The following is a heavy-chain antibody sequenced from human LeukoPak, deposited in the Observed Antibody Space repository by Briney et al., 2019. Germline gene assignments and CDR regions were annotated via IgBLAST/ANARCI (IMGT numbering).Heavy chain of an antibody. Sequence: GASVKVSCKASGYTFTRYYLHWVRQAPGQGLEWMGIIDPSGSGTQYPQKFQGRVTMTRDTSTSTVYMELSSLRSEDTAVYYCARGGDSFDSWGQGTLVTVSS. J-gene: IGHJ4*02. CDR1: GYTFTRYY. V-gene: IGHV1-46*01. D-gene: IGHD2-15*01. CDR2: IDPSGSGT. CDR3: ARGGDSFDS.